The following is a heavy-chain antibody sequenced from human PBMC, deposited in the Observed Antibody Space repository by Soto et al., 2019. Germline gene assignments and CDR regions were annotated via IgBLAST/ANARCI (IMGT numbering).Heavy chain of an antibody. CDR2: IYSSGGT. CDR3: ARSPSGYSSTFDY. J-gene: IGHJ4*02. V-gene: IGHV4-59*01. D-gene: IGHD5-18*01. CDR1: GGYISRYY. Sequence: QVQLQESGPGLVKPSETLSLTCTVSGGYISRYYWSWIRQPPGKGLEWIGYIYSSGGTKYNPSLKSRVTISVDTSKNQFSRKLTSVTAADTAVYYCARSPSGYSSTFDYWGQGTLVTVSS.